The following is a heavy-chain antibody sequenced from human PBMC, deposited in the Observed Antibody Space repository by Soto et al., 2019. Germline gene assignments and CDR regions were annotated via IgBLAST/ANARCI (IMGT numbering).Heavy chain of an antibody. CDR2: INPNSGGA. V-gene: IGHV1-2*02. Sequence: ASVKVSCKASGYTFTGYYMHWVRQAPGQGLEWMGWINPNSGGANYAQKFQGRVTMTRDTSISTAYMELSRLRSDDTAVYYCARYYYDSSGYYYENYWGQGTLVTVSS. CDR1: GYTFTGYY. CDR3: ARYYYDSSGYYYENY. D-gene: IGHD3-22*01. J-gene: IGHJ4*02.